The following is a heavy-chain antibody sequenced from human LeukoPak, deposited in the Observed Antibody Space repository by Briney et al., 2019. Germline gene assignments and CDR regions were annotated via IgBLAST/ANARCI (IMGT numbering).Heavy chain of an antibody. CDR1: GFTFSSYS. CDR3: ARDQGPYYYDTSGYYYFDY. Sequence: GGSLRLSCAASGFTFSSYSMNWVRQAPGKGLEWVSYISSTSSTIYYADSVKGRFTISRDNAKNSLYLQMNSLRAEDTAVYYCARDQGPYYYDTSGYYYFDYWGQGTLVTVSS. D-gene: IGHD3-22*01. J-gene: IGHJ4*02. V-gene: IGHV3-48*01. CDR2: ISSTSSTI.